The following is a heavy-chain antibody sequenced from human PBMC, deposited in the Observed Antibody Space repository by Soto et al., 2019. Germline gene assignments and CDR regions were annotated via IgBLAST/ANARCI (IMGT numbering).Heavy chain of an antibody. D-gene: IGHD3-22*01. CDR1: GGTFSTYT. J-gene: IGHJ5*02. Sequence: SVKVSCKASGGTFSTYTITGVRQAPGQGLEWMGRIIPIIGIINYAQKFQGRVTITADKFTGTAYMELTRLRSDDTAVYYCAGDPDSHYNDSHAYSYPWGQGTLVTVSS. CDR3: AGDPDSHYNDSHAYSYP. V-gene: IGHV1-69*04. CDR2: IIPIIGII.